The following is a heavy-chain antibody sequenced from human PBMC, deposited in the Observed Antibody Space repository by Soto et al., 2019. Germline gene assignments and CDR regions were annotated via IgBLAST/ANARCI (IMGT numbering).Heavy chain of an antibody. CDR3: TRVSTVAGAGGYY. CDR2: INSDGTTT. J-gene: IGHJ4*02. V-gene: IGHV3-74*01. Sequence: EVQLVESGGGLVQPGGSLSLSCAASGFTFNNYWMHWVRQVPGKGLVWVSRINSDGTTTTYADSVKGRFTISRDNARNTLYVRMNSRRAVDAAVYYCTRVSTVAGAGGYYWGQRALVAASS. D-gene: IGHD6-19*01. CDR1: GFTFNNYW.